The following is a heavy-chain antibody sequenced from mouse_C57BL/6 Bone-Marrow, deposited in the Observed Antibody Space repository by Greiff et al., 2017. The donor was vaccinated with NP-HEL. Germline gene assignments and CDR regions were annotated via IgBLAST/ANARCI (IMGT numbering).Heavy chain of an antibody. CDR1: GYTFTNYW. J-gene: IGHJ4*01. V-gene: IGHV1-63*01. CDR2: IYTGGGYT. CDR3: ARSNYVSAAMDY. D-gene: IGHD2-5*01. Sequence: QVQLQQSGAELVRPGPSVTMSCTASGYTFTNYWIGWAKQRPGHGLEWIGDIYTGGGYTNYNEQFKGKATLTADKSSSTAYMQFSSLTSEDSAIYYCARSNYVSAAMDYWGQGTSVTVSS.